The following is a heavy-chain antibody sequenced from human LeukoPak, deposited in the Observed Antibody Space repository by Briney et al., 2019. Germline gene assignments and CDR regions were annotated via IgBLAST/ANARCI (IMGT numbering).Heavy chain of an antibody. CDR1: GYSFPTYW. CDR3: ARQGPMYAIDY. Sequence: GESLKISCKASGYSFPTYWIGWVRQMPGKGLECMGIIYPGDSDIRYSPSFQGQVTISADRSISTAYLQWSSLKASDTAMYYCARQGPMYAIDYWGQGTLVTVSS. J-gene: IGHJ4*02. CDR2: IYPGDSDI. D-gene: IGHD2-8*01. V-gene: IGHV5-51*01.